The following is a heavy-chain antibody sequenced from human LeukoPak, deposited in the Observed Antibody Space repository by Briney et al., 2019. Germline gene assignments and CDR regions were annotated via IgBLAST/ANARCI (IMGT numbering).Heavy chain of an antibody. CDR2: ISSSGSTI. Sequence: GGSLRLSCAASGFTFSNYYMSWIRQAPGKGLEWVSYISSSGSTIYYADSVKGRFTISRDNAKNSLYLQMNSLRAEDTAVYYCARAITYDFWSGYYHAPGYWGQGTLVTVSS. CDR3: ARAITYDFWSGYYHAPGY. D-gene: IGHD3-3*01. CDR1: GFTFSNYY. V-gene: IGHV3-11*01. J-gene: IGHJ4*02.